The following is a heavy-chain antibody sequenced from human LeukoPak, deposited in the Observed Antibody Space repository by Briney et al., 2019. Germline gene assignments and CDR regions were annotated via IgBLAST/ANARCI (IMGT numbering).Heavy chain of an antibody. CDR2: INHSGST. D-gene: IGHD3-10*01. CDR3: ARWFGELLRNLPARSWGALRNNWFDP. Sequence: SETLSLTCAVYGGSFSGYYWSWIRQPPGKGLEWIGEINHSGSTNYNPFLKSRVTISVDTSKNQFSLKLSSVTAADTAVYYCARWFGELLRNLPARSWGALRNNWFDPWGQGTLVTVSS. V-gene: IGHV4-34*01. J-gene: IGHJ5*02. CDR1: GGSFSGYY.